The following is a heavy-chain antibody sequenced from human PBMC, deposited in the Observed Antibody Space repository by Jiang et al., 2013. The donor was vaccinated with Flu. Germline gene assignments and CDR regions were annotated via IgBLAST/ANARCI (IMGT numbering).Heavy chain of an antibody. J-gene: IGHJ6*03. V-gene: IGHV3-30-3*01. D-gene: IGHD3-3*01. Sequence: VISYDGSNKYYADSVKGRFTISRDNSKNTLYLQMNSLRAEDTAVYYCAREYYDFWSGYRYYMDVWGKGTTVTVSS. CDR2: ISYDGSNK. CDR3: AREYYDFWSGYRYYMDV.